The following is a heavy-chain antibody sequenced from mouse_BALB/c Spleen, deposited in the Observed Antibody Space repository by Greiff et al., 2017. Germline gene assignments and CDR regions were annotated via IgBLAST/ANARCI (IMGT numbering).Heavy chain of an antibody. CDR1: GYTFSSYW. J-gene: IGHJ3*01. Sequence: QVQLQQSGAELMKPGASVKISCKATGYTFSSYWIEWVKQRPGHGLEWIGEILPGSGSTNYNEKFKGKATFTADTSSNTAYMQLSSLTSEDSAVYYCARHSGRFAYWGQGTLVTVSA. CDR3: ARHSGRFAY. V-gene: IGHV1-9*01. CDR2: ILPGSGST.